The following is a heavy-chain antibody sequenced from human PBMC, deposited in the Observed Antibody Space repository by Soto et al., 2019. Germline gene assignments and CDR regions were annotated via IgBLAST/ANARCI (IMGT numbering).Heavy chain of an antibody. D-gene: IGHD3-10*01. CDR1: GGSISVYH. Sequence: PSEPLPLTCPVSGGSISVYHWTWFRHPPGKGLEWSGYNYFGGSTNYNPTLKSRVTISVDTSKNQFSLKLSSVTAADTAVYYCARSMVRGVITPYYYYGMDVWGQGTTVTVSS. CDR2: NYFGGST. CDR3: ARSMVRGVITPYYYYGMDV. V-gene: IGHV4-59*01. J-gene: IGHJ6*02.